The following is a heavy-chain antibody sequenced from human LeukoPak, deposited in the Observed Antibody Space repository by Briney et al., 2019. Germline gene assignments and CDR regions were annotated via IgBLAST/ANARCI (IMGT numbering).Heavy chain of an antibody. CDR2: IYHSGST. CDR3: ARVAGAIDY. CDR1: GGSISSSNW. D-gene: IGHD1-26*01. J-gene: IGHJ4*02. V-gene: IGHV4-4*02. Sequence: PSETLSLTCAVSGGSISSSNWWIWVRPSPGKGLEWIGEIYHSGSTNYNPSLKSRVTISVDKSYNQFSLKLSSVTAADTAVYYCARVAGAIDYWGQGTLVTVSS.